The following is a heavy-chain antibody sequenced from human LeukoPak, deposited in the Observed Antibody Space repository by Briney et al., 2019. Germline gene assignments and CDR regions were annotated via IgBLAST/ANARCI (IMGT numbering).Heavy chain of an antibody. J-gene: IGHJ4*02. CDR2: ISGSGGST. D-gene: IGHD2-21*02. CDR3: AKLALHIVVVTATTPTDY. CDR1: GFTFSSYA. V-gene: IGHV3-23*01. Sequence: PGGSLRLSCAASGFTFSSYAMSWVRQAPGKGLEWVSAISGSGGSTYYADSVKGRFTISRDNSKNTLYLQMNSLRAEDTAVYYCAKLALHIVVVTATTPTDYWGQGTLVTVSS.